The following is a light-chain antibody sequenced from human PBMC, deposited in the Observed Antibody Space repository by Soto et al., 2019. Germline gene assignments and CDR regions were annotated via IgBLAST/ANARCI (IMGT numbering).Light chain of an antibody. Sequence: DIQMTQSPSTLSASVGDRVTITCRASQSISSWLAWYQQKPGKAPKLLIYKASSLESGVPPRFSGSGSGTEFTLTISSRQPDDFATYYCQQYKSYWTFGQGTKVEI. CDR3: QQYKSYWT. V-gene: IGKV1-5*03. CDR2: KAS. CDR1: QSISSW. J-gene: IGKJ1*01.